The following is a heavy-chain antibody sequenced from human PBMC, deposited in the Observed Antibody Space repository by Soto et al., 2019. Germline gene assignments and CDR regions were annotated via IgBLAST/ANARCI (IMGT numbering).Heavy chain of an antibody. J-gene: IGHJ4*02. CDR1: GGSVSSGSYY. V-gene: IGHV4-61*01. CDR2: IYYSGST. Sequence: SATLSLTCTVSGGSVSSGSYYWSWIRQPPGKGLEWIGYIYYSGSTNYNPSLKSRITISVDTSKNQFSLELSSVTAADTAVYYCARDTSAEATIGFDYWGQGTLVTVSS. D-gene: IGHD1-26*01. CDR3: ARDTSAEATIGFDY.